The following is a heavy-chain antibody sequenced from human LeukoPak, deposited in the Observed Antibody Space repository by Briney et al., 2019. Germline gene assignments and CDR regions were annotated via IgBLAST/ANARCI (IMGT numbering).Heavy chain of an antibody. CDR3: VRHRTGTTADY. Sequence: PSETLSLTCTVSGVSFSTYYWSWIRQPPGKGLEWIGCIYCSGNTNNSPSLKSRVTISVDTSKNQFSLSLTSVTAADTAVYYCVRHRTGTTADYWGQGTLVTVSS. CDR1: GVSFSTYY. CDR2: IYCSGNT. D-gene: IGHD1-7*01. J-gene: IGHJ4*02. V-gene: IGHV4-59*08.